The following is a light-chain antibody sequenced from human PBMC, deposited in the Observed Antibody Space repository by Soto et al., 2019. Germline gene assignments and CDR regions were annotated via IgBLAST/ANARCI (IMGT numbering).Light chain of an antibody. CDR1: QDISKY. CDR3: QQFDNFPRAIT. CDR2: DES. V-gene: IGKV1-33*01. Sequence: DIQMTQSPSSLSASIGDRVTITCQAIQDISKYLNWYQQKPGKAPKLLIYDESILETGVPSRFSGSGSGTDFTFTINSLQPEDIATYYCQQFDNFPRAITFGQGTRLEIK. J-gene: IGKJ5*01.